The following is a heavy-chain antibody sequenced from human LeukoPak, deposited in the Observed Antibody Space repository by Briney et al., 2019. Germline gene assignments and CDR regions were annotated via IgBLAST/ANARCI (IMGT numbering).Heavy chain of an antibody. D-gene: IGHD2-15*01. CDR2: INHSGST. V-gene: IGHV4-34*01. Sequence: SETLSLTCAVYGGSFSGYYWSWIRQPPGKGLEWIGEINHSGSTNYNPSLKSRVTISVDTAKNQFSLKLSSMTAADTAVYYCARGRSRAAYCSGGSCYSPFDYWGQGTLVTVSS. CDR3: ARGRSRAAYCSGGSCYSPFDY. J-gene: IGHJ4*02. CDR1: GGSFSGYY.